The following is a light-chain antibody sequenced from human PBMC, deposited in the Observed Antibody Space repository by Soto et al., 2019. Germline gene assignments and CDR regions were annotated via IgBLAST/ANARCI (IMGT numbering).Light chain of an antibody. J-gene: IGLJ1*01. CDR2: EVS. V-gene: IGLV2-14*01. Sequence: QSVLTQPASVSGSPGQSITISCTGTSSDIGGYNYVSWYQQHPGKVPKLMIFEVSNRPSGVSYRFSGSKSGNTASLTISGLQAEDEADYYCSSYTGSSTLYVVGTGTKLTVL. CDR3: SSYTGSSTLYV. CDR1: SSDIGGYNY.